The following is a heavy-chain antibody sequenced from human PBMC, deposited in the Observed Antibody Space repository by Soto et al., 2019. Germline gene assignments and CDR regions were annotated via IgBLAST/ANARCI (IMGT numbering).Heavy chain of an antibody. J-gene: IGHJ6*03. CDR2: INHSGST. D-gene: IGHD3-3*01. Sequence: PSETLSLTCAVYGGSFSGYYWSWIRQPPGKGLEWIGEINHSGSTNYNPSLKSRVTISVDTSKNQFSLKLSSVTAADTAVYYCARHFYYDFWSGYKPKGYYYYMDCWGKGTTVTLSS. V-gene: IGHV4-34*01. CDR3: ARHFYYDFWSGYKPKGYYYYMDC. CDR1: GGSFSGYY.